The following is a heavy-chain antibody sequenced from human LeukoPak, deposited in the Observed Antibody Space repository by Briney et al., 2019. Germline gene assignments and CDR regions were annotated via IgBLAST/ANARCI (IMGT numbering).Heavy chain of an antibody. D-gene: IGHD6-13*01. CDR3: PSQGNSSWHLFNYYYYYYMDV. J-gene: IGHJ6*03. V-gene: IGHV3-53*01. CDR2: IYSGGST. CDR1: GFTVSSNY. Sequence: GGSLRLSCAASGFTVSSNYMSWVRQAPGKGLEWVSVIYSGGSTYYADSVKGRFTISRDNSKNTLYLQMNSLRAEDTAVYYCPSQGNSSWHLFNYYYYYYMDVWGNGTTVTVSS.